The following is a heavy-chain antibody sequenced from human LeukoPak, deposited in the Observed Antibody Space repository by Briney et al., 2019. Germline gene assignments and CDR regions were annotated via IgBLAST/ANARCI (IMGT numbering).Heavy chain of an antibody. CDR3: TQNNY. Sequence: PGGSLRLSCAASGFTFSGSPILWVRQASGKGLEWVDRIRGKADNYATAYAASVQGRCTISRDDSQNTAYLQLNSLKTEDTAVYYCTQNNYWGQGALVTVSS. CDR1: GFTFSGSP. V-gene: IGHV3-73*01. CDR2: IRGKADNYAT. J-gene: IGHJ4*02.